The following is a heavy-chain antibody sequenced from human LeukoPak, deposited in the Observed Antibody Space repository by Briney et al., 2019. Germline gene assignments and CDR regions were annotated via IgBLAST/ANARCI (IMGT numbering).Heavy chain of an antibody. D-gene: IGHD3-22*01. CDR2: IIPIFGTA. V-gene: IGHV1-69*05. J-gene: IGHJ3*02. Sequence: ASVKVSCKASGYTFTSYAISWVRQAPGQGLEWMGGIIPIFGTANYAQKLQGRVTMTTDTSTSTAYMELRSLRSDDTAVYYCARRDSSNAFDIWGQGTMVTVSS. CDR3: ARRDSSNAFDI. CDR1: GYTFTSYA.